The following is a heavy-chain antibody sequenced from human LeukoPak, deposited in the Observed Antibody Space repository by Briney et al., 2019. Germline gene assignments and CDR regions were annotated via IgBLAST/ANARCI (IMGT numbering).Heavy chain of an antibody. Sequence: ASVKVSRKASVYTFTAYYIHWVRQAPRQGLEWMAWINPKNGGTNYTQKFQGRVTMTKDTSISTASMEVSRLTSDDTAVYYGAREDPTYPDAFDIWGQGTMVTVSS. J-gene: IGHJ3*02. CDR3: AREDPTYPDAFDI. CDR2: INPKNGGT. CDR1: VYTFTAYY. V-gene: IGHV1-2*02.